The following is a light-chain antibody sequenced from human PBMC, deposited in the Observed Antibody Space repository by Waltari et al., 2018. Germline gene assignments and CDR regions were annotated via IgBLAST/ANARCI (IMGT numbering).Light chain of an antibody. Sequence: AIQMTQSPSSLSASVGDTVTITCRASQDIRNDLAWYQQRPGKAPKLLIYTASSLQSGVPSRFSCSGSGTDFTLTISSLQPEDFATYYCLQSYSSPQITFGQGTRLEIK. V-gene: IGKV1-6*01. CDR2: TAS. CDR3: LQSYSSPQIT. J-gene: IGKJ5*01. CDR1: QDIRND.